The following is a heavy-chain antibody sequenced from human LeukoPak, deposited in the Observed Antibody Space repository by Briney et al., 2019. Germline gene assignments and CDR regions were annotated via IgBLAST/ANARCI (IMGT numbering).Heavy chain of an antibody. Sequence: GASVNVSCKASGYTFTIYDINWVRQATGQGLEWMGWISAYNGNTNYAQKLQGRVTMTTDTSTSTAYMELRSLRSDDTAVYYCAREQQLVPPRRALGYWGQGTLVTVSS. CDR3: AREQQLVPPRRALGY. V-gene: IGHV1-18*01. CDR1: GYTFTIYD. J-gene: IGHJ4*02. D-gene: IGHD6-13*01. CDR2: ISAYNGNT.